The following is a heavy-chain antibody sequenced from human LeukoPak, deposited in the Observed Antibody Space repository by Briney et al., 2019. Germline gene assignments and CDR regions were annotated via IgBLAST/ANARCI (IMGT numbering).Heavy chain of an antibody. V-gene: IGHV3-7*01. CDR3: ARDVSDENGSSSRIHLDY. D-gene: IGHD6-6*01. J-gene: IGHJ4*02. CDR2: IKQDGSEK. CDR1: GFTFSSYW. Sequence: GGSLRLSCAASGFTFSSYWMTWVRQAPGKGLEWVANIKQDGSEKNYVDSVKGRLTISRDNAKNSLYLQMNSLRAEDTAVYYCARDVSDENGSSSRIHLDYWGQGTLVTVSS.